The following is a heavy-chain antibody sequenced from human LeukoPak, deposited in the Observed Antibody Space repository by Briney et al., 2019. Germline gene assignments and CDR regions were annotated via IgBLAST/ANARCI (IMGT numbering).Heavy chain of an antibody. D-gene: IGHD5-18*01. CDR2: IWYDGSNK. Sequence: GRSLRLSCAASGFTFRSYGMHWVRQAPGKGLEWVAVIWYDGSNKHYADSVKGRFTISRDNSKNTLYSQMNSLRAEDTAVYYCARETAMVPDHWGQGTLVTVSS. J-gene: IGHJ5*02. CDR3: ARETAMVPDH. V-gene: IGHV3-33*01. CDR1: GFTFRSYG.